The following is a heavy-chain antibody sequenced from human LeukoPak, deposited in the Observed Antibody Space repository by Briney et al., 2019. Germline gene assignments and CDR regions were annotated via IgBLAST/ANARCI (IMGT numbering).Heavy chain of an antibody. Sequence: SETLSLTCTVSGDSISSSSYYWGWIRQPPGKVLEWIGNIYSRGSTQYNPSLKSRVTMSVDTSKNQFSLKLSSVTAADTAVYYCARLYSAYNPWGQGTLVSVSS. J-gene: IGHJ4*02. D-gene: IGHD5-12*01. V-gene: IGHV4-39*01. CDR2: IYSRGST. CDR1: GDSISSSSYY. CDR3: ARLYSAYNP.